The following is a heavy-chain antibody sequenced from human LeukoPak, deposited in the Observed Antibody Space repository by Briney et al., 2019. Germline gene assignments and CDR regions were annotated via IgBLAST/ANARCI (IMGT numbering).Heavy chain of an antibody. Sequence: SETLSLTCTVSGGSISSYYWSWIRQPPGKGLEGIGYIYYSGSTNYNPSLKSRVTISVDTSKNQFSLKLSSVTAADTAVYYCARGGIAAARRQNYYYGMAVWGQGTTVTVSS. CDR1: GGSISSYY. CDR2: IYYSGST. J-gene: IGHJ6*02. V-gene: IGHV4-59*01. CDR3: ARGGIAAARRQNYYYGMAV. D-gene: IGHD6-13*01.